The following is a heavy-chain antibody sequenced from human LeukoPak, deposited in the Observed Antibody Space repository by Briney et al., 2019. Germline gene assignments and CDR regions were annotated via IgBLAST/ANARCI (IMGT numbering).Heavy chain of an antibody. CDR1: GFTFSTYG. CDR3: AKDLIEYCSGGSCYSGTSGFDY. CDR2: ISYDGSNK. J-gene: IGHJ4*02. V-gene: IGHV3-30*18. D-gene: IGHD2-15*01. Sequence: PGGSLRLSCAASGFTFSTYGIQWVRQAPGKGLEWVAVISYDGSNKYYADSVKGRFTISGDNSKNTLYLQMNSLRAEDTAVYYCAKDLIEYCSGGSCYSGTSGFDYWGQGTLVTVSS.